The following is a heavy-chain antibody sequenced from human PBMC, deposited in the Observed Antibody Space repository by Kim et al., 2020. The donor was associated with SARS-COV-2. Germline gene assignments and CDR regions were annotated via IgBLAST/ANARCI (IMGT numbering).Heavy chain of an antibody. Sequence: YHPSLKRRVTISVDTSKNQFSLKPTAVTAADTAVYYCAREYSNYIRYFDPWGQGTLVTVSS. D-gene: IGHD4-4*01. V-gene: IGHV4-39*07. CDR3: AREYSNYIRYFDP. J-gene: IGHJ5*02.